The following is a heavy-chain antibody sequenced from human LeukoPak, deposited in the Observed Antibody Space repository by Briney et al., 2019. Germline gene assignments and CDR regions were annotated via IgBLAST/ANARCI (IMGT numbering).Heavy chain of an antibody. CDR1: GGSISSYH. Sequence: SETLSLTCSISGGSISSYHWNWIRQPPGKGLEWIGCSHYTGNTNYNPSLKSRVTISVDTSKNQFSLRLSSVTAADTAVYYCARRGNFDYWGQGTLVTVSS. V-gene: IGHV4-59*08. CDR3: ARRGNFDY. J-gene: IGHJ4*02. D-gene: IGHD6-13*01. CDR2: SHYTGNT.